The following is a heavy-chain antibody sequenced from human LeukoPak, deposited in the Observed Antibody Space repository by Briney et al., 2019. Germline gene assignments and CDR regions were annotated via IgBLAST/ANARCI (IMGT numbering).Heavy chain of an antibody. Sequence: GGSLRLSCAASGFTLNSYLMSWVRQAPGRGLEWVANIKEDGSEENYLDSVKGRFTVSRDNAKNSLYLQMNSLRGEDTAVYYCARSNPSRNALDLWGQGTMVTISS. J-gene: IGHJ3*01. V-gene: IGHV3-7*01. CDR2: IKEDGSEE. D-gene: IGHD4-11*01. CDR1: GFTLNSYL. CDR3: ARSNPSRNALDL.